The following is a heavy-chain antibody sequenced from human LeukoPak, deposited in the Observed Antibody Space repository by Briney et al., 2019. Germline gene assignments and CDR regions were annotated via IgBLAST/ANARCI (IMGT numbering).Heavy chain of an antibody. CDR3: AKSSRYGTGWYGRIDY. Sequence: GSLRLSCAASEFTFSSHAMSWVRQAPGKGLEWVSAISDRGDNKQYTDSVKGRLTISRDNSKNTLYLQMNSLRADDTAVYYCAKSSRYGTGWYGRIDYWGQGTLVTVS. D-gene: IGHD6-19*01. J-gene: IGHJ4*02. V-gene: IGHV3-23*01. CDR2: ISDRGDNK. CDR1: EFTFSSHA.